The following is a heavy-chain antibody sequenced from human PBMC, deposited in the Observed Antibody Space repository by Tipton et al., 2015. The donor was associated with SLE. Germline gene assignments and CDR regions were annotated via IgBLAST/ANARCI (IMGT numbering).Heavy chain of an antibody. V-gene: IGHV4-59*01. D-gene: IGHD5-18*01. CDR1: GDSISGYY. CDR2: IYHSGST. J-gene: IGHJ2*01. Sequence: TLSLTCTVSGDSISGYYWSWIRQSPGKGLEWIGYIYHSGSTNYNPSLKSRVTISVDTSKNQFSLRLTSVTAADTAVYYCARDDRYNYASYWYFDLWGRGTLVTVSS. CDR3: ARDDRYNYASYWYFDL.